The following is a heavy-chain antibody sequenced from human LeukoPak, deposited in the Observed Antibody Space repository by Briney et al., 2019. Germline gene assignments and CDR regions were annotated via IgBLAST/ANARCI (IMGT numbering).Heavy chain of an antibody. Sequence: GRSLRLSCAASGFTFISYAMHWVRQAPGKGLEWVAVISYDGSNKYYADSVKGRFTISRDNSKNTLYLQMNSLRAEDTAVYYCAREIAVAGRFDYWGQGTLVTVSS. J-gene: IGHJ4*02. CDR1: GFTFISYA. CDR3: AREIAVAGRFDY. V-gene: IGHV3-30-3*01. CDR2: ISYDGSNK. D-gene: IGHD6-19*01.